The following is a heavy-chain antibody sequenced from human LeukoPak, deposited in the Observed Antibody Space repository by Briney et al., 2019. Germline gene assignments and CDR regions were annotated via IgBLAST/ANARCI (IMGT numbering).Heavy chain of an antibody. CDR3: AREGNSGYYPY. D-gene: IGHD3-22*01. CDR1: GFTFSSYG. V-gene: IGHV3-30*03. J-gene: IGHJ4*02. Sequence: GGSLRLSCAASGFTFSSYGMHWVRQAPGKGLEWVAVISYDGSEKHYADPVKGRFTISRDNSKNTLYLQMSSLRAEDTAMYYCAREGNSGYYPYWGQGIQVTVSS. CDR2: ISYDGSEK.